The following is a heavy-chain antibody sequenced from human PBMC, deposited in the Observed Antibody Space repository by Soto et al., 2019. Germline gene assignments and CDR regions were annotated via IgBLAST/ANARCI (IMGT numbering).Heavy chain of an antibody. CDR2: ISYDGSNK. J-gene: IGHJ4*02. D-gene: IGHD3-3*01. CDR3: EGSSDFWSGYYNDY. Sequence: PGGSLRLSCAASGFTFGSYGMHWVRQAPGKGLEWVAVISYDGSNKYYADSVKGRFTISRDNSKNTLYLQMNSLRAEDTAVYYCEGSSDFWSGYYNDYWGQGTLVTVSS. V-gene: IGHV3-30*03. CDR1: GFTFGSYG.